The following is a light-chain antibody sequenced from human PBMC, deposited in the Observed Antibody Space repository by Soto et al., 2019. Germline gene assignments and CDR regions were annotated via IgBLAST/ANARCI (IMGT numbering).Light chain of an antibody. Sequence: SYELTKPLSVSVALGQTTRITCGGNNIGNKNVHWYQQRPGQAPVLVIYSDNNRPSGIPERFSGSNSGNTATLTINRAQAGDEADYNCQVWDSSTVVFGGGTKLTVL. J-gene: IGLJ2*01. CDR1: NIGNKN. CDR3: QVWDSSTVV. V-gene: IGLV3-9*01. CDR2: SDN.